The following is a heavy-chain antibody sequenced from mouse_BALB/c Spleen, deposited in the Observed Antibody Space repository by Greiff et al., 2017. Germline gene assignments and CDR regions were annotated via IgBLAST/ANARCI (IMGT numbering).Heavy chain of an antibody. J-gene: IGHJ4*01. CDR3: ARRHGTGAMDY. CDR1: GYTFSSYW. CDR2: ILPGSGST. V-gene: IGHV1-9*01. D-gene: IGHD1-1*01. Sequence: QVQLQQSGAELMKPGASVKISCKATGYTFSSYWIEWVKQRPGHGLEWIGEILPGSGSTNYNEKFKGKATFTADTSSNTAYMQLSSLTSEDSAVYYCARRHGTGAMDYWGQGTSVTVSS.